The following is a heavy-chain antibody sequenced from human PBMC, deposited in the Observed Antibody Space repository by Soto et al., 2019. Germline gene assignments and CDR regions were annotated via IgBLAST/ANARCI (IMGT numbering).Heavy chain of an antibody. J-gene: IGHJ4*02. CDR1: GFTFSSYG. V-gene: IGHV3-30*18. Sequence: QVQLVESGGGVVQPGRSLRLSCAASGFTFSSYGMHWVRQAPGKGLEWVAVISYDGSNKYYADSVKGRFTISRDNSKNTLYLQMNSLRAEDTAVYYCAKGRYSSGWYFDYWGQGTLVTVS. CDR2: ISYDGSNK. D-gene: IGHD6-19*01. CDR3: AKGRYSSGWYFDY.